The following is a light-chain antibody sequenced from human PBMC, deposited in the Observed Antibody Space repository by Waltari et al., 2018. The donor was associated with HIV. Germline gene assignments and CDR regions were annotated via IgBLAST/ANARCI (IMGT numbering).Light chain of an antibody. Sequence: QSALTQPASVSGSPGQSITISCTGTSSDLGDYNYVSWYQQHPGKAPKLIMSDVSSRPSGISDRFSGSKSGNTASLTISGRQTEDEADYYCHSFTSGSTHVFGTGTKVTVL. V-gene: IGLV2-14*03. J-gene: IGLJ1*01. CDR1: SSDLGDYNY. CDR3: HSFTSGSTHV. CDR2: DVS.